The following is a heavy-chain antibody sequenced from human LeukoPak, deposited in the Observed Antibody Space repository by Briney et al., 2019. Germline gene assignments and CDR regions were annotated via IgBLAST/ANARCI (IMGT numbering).Heavy chain of an antibody. D-gene: IGHD6-13*01. Sequence: PSETLSLTCTVSGGSISSSSYYWGWIRQPPGKGLEWIGSIYYSGSTYYNPSLKSRVTISVDTSKNQFSLKLSSVTAADMAVYYCARQDDSGTGYSSSWGQGTLVTVSS. CDR3: ARQDDSGTGYSSS. CDR2: IYYSGST. CDR1: GGSISSSSYY. J-gene: IGHJ4*02. V-gene: IGHV4-39*01.